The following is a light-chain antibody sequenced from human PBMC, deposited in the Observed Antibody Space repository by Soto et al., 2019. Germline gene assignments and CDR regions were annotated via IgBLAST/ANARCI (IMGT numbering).Light chain of an antibody. V-gene: IGKV3-11*01. J-gene: IGKJ4*01. CDR1: QSVSSY. CDR2: DAS. Sequence: EIVLTQSPATLSLSPGERATLSCRASQSVSSYLAWYQQKPGQAPRLLIHDASNRATGIPARFSGSGSGTDFTLTISSLEPEDFAVYYCQQRSNWPLPFGGGTKVEIK. CDR3: QQRSNWPLP.